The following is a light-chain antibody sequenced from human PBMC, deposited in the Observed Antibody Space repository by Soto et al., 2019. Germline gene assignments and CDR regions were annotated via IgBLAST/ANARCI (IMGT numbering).Light chain of an antibody. V-gene: IGKV1-39*01. Sequence: DIQMTQSPSSLSASVGDRVTITCRASQSISSYLNWYQQKPGKAPKLLIYAASRLQSGVPSRFSGSGSGTDFTITISSLQPEDFATYYCQQSYSTPPCTFGQGTKVEIK. CDR3: QQSYSTPPCT. CDR2: AAS. J-gene: IGKJ1*01. CDR1: QSISSY.